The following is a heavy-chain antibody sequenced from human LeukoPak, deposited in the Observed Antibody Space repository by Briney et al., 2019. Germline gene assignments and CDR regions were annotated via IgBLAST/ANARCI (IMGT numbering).Heavy chain of an antibody. D-gene: IGHD6-19*01. V-gene: IGHV3-74*01. J-gene: IGHJ3*02. CDR1: GFTFSSYW. CDR2: INSDGSST. CDR3: AKGTRRVIAVAGSGAFDI. Sequence: GGSLRLSCAASGFTFSSYWMHWVRQAPGKGLVWVSRINSDGSSTSYADSVKGRFTISRDNSKNTLYLQMNSLRAEDTAVYYCAKGTRRVIAVAGSGAFDIWGQGTMVTVSS.